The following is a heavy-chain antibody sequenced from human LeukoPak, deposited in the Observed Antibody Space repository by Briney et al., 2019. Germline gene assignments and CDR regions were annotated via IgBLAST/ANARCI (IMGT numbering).Heavy chain of an antibody. J-gene: IGHJ4*02. CDR3: AREGGHGGYLDY. D-gene: IGHD3-10*01. Sequence: SVKVSCKASGRTFSSYAISWVRQAPGRGLEWMGGILPIFGTANYAQKFQGRDTITADKSTSTAYMELSSLISEDTAVYYCAREGGHGGYLDYWGQGTLVTVSS. CDR2: ILPIFGTA. V-gene: IGHV1-69*06. CDR1: GRTFSSYA.